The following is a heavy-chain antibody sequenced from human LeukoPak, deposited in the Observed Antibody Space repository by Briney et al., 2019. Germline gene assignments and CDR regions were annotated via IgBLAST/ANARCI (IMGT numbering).Heavy chain of an antibody. CDR2: LYHSGST. V-gene: IGHV4-39*01. CDR1: GGSISSSNYY. J-gene: IGHJ3*02. CDR3: ARHIYSGTDGDAFDI. Sequence: SETLSLTCTVSGGSISSSNYYWGWIRQPPGKGLEWIATLYHSGSTYYHPSLKSRVTISVYTSKNQFSLKLSSVTAADTAVYYCARHIYSGTDGDAFDIWGQGTMVTVSS. D-gene: IGHD1-26*01.